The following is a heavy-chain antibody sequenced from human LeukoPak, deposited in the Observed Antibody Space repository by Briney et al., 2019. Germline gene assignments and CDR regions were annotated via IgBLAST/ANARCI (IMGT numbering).Heavy chain of an antibody. V-gene: IGHV3-7*01. Sequence: GGSLRLSCAASGFPFSSYWMSWVRQAPGKGLEWVANIKQDGGEKFYVDSVKGRFTISRDNAKNSLYLQMNSLRAEDTAVYYCARDGSYSSGCWDYWGQGTLVTVSS. CDR1: GFPFSSYW. J-gene: IGHJ4*02. CDR2: IKQDGGEK. CDR3: ARDGSYSSGCWDY. D-gene: IGHD6-19*01.